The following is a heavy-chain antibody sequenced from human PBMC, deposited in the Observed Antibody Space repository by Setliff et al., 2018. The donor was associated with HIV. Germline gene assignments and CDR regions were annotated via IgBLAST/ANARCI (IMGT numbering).Heavy chain of an antibody. CDR3: ARGAPYCNHGICHLFDY. V-gene: IGHV4-34*01. J-gene: IGHJ4*01. D-gene: IGHD2-8*01. Sequence: PSETLSLTCAVYGESFSGYYWSWIRKPARRGLEWLGEINHSGRAKYNPSLKSRASITADTSKNQFSLRLTSVTAADTAVYYCARGAPYCNHGICHLFDYLSNGNLVTVSS. CDR2: INHSGRA. CDR1: GESFSGYY.